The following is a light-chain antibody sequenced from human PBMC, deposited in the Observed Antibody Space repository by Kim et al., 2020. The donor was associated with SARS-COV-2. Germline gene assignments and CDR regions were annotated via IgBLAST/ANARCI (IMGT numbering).Light chain of an antibody. J-gene: IGLJ1*01. Sequence: QSALTQPASVSGSPGQSITISCTGTSSDVGGYEYVSWYQQHPGKAPKLIIYDVNKRPSGVSNRFSGSKSGNTASLTISELQAEDEADYYCSSYTDSDTYVFGIGTKVTVL. CDR2: DVN. CDR1: SSDVGGYEY. CDR3: SSYTDSDTYV. V-gene: IGLV2-14*01.